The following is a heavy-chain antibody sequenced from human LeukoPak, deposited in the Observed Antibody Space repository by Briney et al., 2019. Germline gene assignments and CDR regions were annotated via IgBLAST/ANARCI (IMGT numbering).Heavy chain of an antibody. Sequence: GASVKVSCKASGYTFTSYAISWVRQAPGQGLEWMGGIIPIFGTANYAQKFQGRVTITADESTSTAYMELSSLRSEDTAVYYCARDHYDYVWGSYRYYYFDYWGQGTLVTVSS. J-gene: IGHJ4*02. D-gene: IGHD3-16*02. CDR3: ARDHYDYVWGSYRYYYFDY. CDR2: IIPIFGTA. CDR1: GYTFTSYA. V-gene: IGHV1-69*13.